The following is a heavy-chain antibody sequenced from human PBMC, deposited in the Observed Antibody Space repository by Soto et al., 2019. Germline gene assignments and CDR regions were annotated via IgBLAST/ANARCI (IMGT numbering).Heavy chain of an antibody. CDR1: GGSISSGGYY. J-gene: IGHJ4*02. Sequence: QVQLQESGPGLVKPSQTLSLTCTVSGGSISSGGYYWSWIRQHPGKGLEWIGYIYYSGSTYYNPSLKSRVTIAVDTSKNQFSLKLSSVTAADTAVYYCARGASDYDIVTGFDYWGQGTLVTVSS. V-gene: IGHV4-31*03. D-gene: IGHD3-9*01. CDR2: IYYSGST. CDR3: ARGASDYDIVTGFDY.